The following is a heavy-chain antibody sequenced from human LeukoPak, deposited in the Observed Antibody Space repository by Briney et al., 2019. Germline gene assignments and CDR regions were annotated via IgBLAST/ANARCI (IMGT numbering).Heavy chain of an antibody. CDR2: ISSSSSYI. J-gene: IGHJ6*04. CDR1: GFIFSSYS. Sequence: PGGFLRLCCATSGFIFSSYSMNWVRQAPGKGLEWVSSISSSSSYIYHADSVKGRFTISRDNAKNSLYLQMNSLRAEDTAMYYCARLAAAGTSFYGMDVWGKGTTVTVSS. CDR3: ARLAAAGTSFYGMDV. V-gene: IGHV3-21*01. D-gene: IGHD6-13*01.